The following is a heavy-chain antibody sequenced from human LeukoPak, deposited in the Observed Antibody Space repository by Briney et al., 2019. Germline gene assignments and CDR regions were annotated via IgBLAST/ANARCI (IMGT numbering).Heavy chain of an antibody. CDR1: GFSFEDYT. Sequence: GGSLRLSCAASGFSFEDYTMHWVRQAPGKGLELVSVINWNGGSTGYADSVEGRFTISRDNAKNSQYLQMNSLRVEDTALYYCARAQTYGDSRLLLDYWGQGTLVTVSS. J-gene: IGHJ4*02. CDR3: ARAQTYGDSRLLLDY. D-gene: IGHD2-21*02. V-gene: IGHV3-20*04. CDR2: INWNGGST.